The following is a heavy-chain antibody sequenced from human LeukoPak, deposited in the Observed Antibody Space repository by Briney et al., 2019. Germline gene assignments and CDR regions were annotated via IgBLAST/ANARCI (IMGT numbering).Heavy chain of an antibody. Sequence: GGSLRLSCAASGFTFSSYEMNWVRQAPGKGLEWVSYISSSGSTIYYADSVKGRFTISRDNAKNSLYLQMNSLRAEDTAVYYCARVWGELLDCWGQGTLVTVSS. D-gene: IGHD1-26*01. J-gene: IGHJ4*02. CDR2: ISSSGSTI. V-gene: IGHV3-48*03. CDR3: ARVWGELLDC. CDR1: GFTFSSYE.